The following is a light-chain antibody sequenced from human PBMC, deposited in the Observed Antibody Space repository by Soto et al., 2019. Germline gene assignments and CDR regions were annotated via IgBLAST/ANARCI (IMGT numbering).Light chain of an antibody. Sequence: EIVLTQSPGTLSLSPGERATLSCRASQSVSRSYLAWYQQKPGQAPRLLIYGASSRATGIPDRFSGSGSGTDFTLTISRLEPEDFALYYCQQYSSLPLTFGGGTKMDIK. CDR3: QQYSSLPLT. V-gene: IGKV3-20*01. J-gene: IGKJ4*01. CDR1: QSVSRSY. CDR2: GAS.